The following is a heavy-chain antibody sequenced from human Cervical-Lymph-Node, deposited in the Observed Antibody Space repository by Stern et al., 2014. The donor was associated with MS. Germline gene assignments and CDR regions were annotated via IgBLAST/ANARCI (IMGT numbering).Heavy chain of an antibody. D-gene: IGHD3-10*01. CDR1: GFTLNSYS. J-gene: IGHJ6*02. CDR2: ISSSGDYT. V-gene: IGHV3-21*01. Sequence: EVQLVESGGGLVKPGGSLSLSCAASGFTLNSYSMNWVRQPPGQGLEWVASISSSGDYTYYAESLKGRFTISRDDAKNSVYVHLNSLRAEDTAVYYCARASSTIAYYYHGMDVWGRGTMVTVSS. CDR3: ARASSTIAYYYHGMDV.